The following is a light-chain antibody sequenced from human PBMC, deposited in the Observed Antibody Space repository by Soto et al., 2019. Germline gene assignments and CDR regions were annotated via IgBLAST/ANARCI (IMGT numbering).Light chain of an antibody. CDR1: HNINYY. CDR2: SAS. J-gene: IGKJ4*01. Sequence: DIQMTQSPSAMSASVGDRVTISCRASHNINYYLAWFQQKPGKVPKRLIYSASSLQSGVPSRFSGSGSGTEFTLTITGLQPEETPIDYCLQHNSCPLSFGGGTKVEIK. V-gene: IGKV1-17*03. CDR3: LQHNSCPLS.